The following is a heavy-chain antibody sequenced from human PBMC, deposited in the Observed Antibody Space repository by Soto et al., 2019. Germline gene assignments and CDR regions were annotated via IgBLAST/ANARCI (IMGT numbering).Heavy chain of an antibody. CDR2: MNPNSGNT. CDR1: GYTFSSYD. J-gene: IGHJ4*02. Sequence: ASVKVSCKASGYTFSSYDINWVRQATGQGPEWMGWMNPNSGNTGYSQKFQGRVTITRDTSASTAYMELSSLRSEDTAVYYCARDLPPIDYRGQGTLVTVSS. CDR3: ARDLPPIDY. V-gene: IGHV1-8*01.